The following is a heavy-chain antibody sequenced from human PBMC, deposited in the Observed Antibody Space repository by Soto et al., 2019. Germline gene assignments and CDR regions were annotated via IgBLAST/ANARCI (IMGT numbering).Heavy chain of an antibody. V-gene: IGHV4-31*03. J-gene: IGHJ5*02. D-gene: IGHD2-15*01. CDR1: GGSISSGGYY. CDR3: ARLLGYCSGGSCYDGWFDP. Sequence: QVQLQESGPGLVKPSQTLSLTCTVSGGSISSGGYYWSWIRQHPGKGLEWIGYIYYSGSTYYNPSLKSRVTMSVDTSKNQFSLKLSSVTAADTAVYYCARLLGYCSGGSCYDGWFDPWGQGTLVTVSS. CDR2: IYYSGST.